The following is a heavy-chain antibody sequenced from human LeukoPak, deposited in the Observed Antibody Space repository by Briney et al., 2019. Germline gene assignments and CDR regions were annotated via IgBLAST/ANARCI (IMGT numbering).Heavy chain of an antibody. J-gene: IGHJ6*03. CDR2: ISGSGGST. D-gene: IGHD3-3*01. CDR3: AKDLRLSYDFPYYMDV. CDR1: GFTFSSYA. V-gene: IGHV3-23*01. Sequence: GGSLRLSCAASGFTFSSYAMSWVRQAPGKGLEWVSGISGSGGSTYYADSVKGRFTISRDNSKNTLYLQMNSLRAEDTAVYYCAKDLRLSYDFPYYMDVWGKGTTVTVSS.